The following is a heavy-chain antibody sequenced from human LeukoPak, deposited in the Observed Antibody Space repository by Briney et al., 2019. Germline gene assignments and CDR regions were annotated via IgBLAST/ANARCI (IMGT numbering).Heavy chain of an antibody. D-gene: IGHD5-18*01. CDR3: ARDNVDTAHLLDY. CDR1: GYTFTGYY. CDR2: INPNSGGT. Sequence: GASVKVSCKASGYTFTGYYMHWVRQAPGQGREWMGWINPNSGGTNYAQKFQGRVTMTRDTSISTAYMELSRLRSDDTAVYYCARDNVDTAHLLDYWGQGTLVTVSS. J-gene: IGHJ4*02. V-gene: IGHV1-2*02.